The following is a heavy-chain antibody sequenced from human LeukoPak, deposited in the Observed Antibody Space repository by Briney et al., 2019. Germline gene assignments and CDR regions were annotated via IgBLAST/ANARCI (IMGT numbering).Heavy chain of an antibody. J-gene: IGHJ5*02. CDR3: AKDTEEYDILTGYMAS. CDR1: GFTFSSYA. Sequence: GGSLRLSCAASGFTFSSYAMSWVSQAPGKGMEWVSAISGSGGSTYYADSVKGRFTISRDNSKNTLYLQMNSLRAEDTAVYYCAKDTEEYDILTGYMASWGQGTLVTVSS. V-gene: IGHV3-23*01. D-gene: IGHD3-9*01. CDR2: ISGSGGST.